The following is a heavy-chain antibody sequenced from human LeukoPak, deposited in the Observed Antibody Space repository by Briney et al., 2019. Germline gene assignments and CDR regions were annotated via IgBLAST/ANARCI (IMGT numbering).Heavy chain of an antibody. CDR1: GFTFSSYG. J-gene: IGHJ4*02. V-gene: IGHV3-30*02. CDR2: MRYDGSNK. D-gene: IGHD6-13*01. Sequence: PGGSLRLSCAASGFTFSSYGMHWVRQAPGKGLEWVTFMRYDGSNKYYADSVKGRFTISRDNSKNTLYLQMNSLRAEDTAVYYCAKDRSGSSWYGDFDYWGQGTLVTVSS. CDR3: AKDRSGSSWYGDFDY.